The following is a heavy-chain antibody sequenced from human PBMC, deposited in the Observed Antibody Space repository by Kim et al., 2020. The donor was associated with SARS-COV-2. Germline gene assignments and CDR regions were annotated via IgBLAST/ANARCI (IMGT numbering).Heavy chain of an antibody. CDR3: AREGTGYYNYHYYYYGMDG. CDR2: IKQDGSEK. J-gene: IGHJ6*01. CDR1: GFTFSSYW. V-gene: IGHV3-7*03. Sequence: GGSLRLSCAASGFTFSSYWISWVRQAPGKGLEWVANIKQDGSEKYYVDSVKGRFTISRDNAKNSLYLQMNSLRAEDTAVYYCAREGTGYYNYHYYYYGMDGSGQATTVTVSS. D-gene: IGHD3-9*01.